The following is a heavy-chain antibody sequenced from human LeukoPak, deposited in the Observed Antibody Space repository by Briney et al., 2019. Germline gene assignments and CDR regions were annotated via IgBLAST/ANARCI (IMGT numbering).Heavy chain of an antibody. J-gene: IGHJ4*02. CDR3: ARGGLNTMVRGRGGLHY. D-gene: IGHD3-10*01. CDR2: INPSGGST. Sequence: ASVKVSCKASGYTFTSYYMHWVRQAPGQGLEWMGIINPSGGSTSYAQKFQGRVTMTRDTSTSTVYMELSSLRSEDTAVYYCARGGLNTMVRGRGGLHYWGQGTLVTVSS. CDR1: GYTFTSYY. V-gene: IGHV1-46*01.